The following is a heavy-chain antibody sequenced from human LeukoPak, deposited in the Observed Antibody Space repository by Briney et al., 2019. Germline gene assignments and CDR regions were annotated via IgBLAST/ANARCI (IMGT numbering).Heavy chain of an antibody. Sequence: GGSLRLSCFVSGLTFSDSGMSWLRQAPGKGLEWVSAISDSGITKYYAESVRGRFSISRDNSNNTLYLQTTGLRAEDTAVYFCAKFPLRYGHYVNVFDPWGQGTLVTVSS. CDR3: AKFPLRYGHYVNVFDP. D-gene: IGHD4-17*01. J-gene: IGHJ5*02. CDR1: GLTFSDSG. CDR2: ISDSGITK. V-gene: IGHV3-23*01.